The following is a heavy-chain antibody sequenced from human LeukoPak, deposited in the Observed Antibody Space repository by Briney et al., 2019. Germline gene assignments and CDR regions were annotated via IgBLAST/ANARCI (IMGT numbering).Heavy chain of an antibody. Sequence: GGSLRLSCAASGITVSNNYMSWVRQAPGKGLEWVSIIYIAGTTYHADSVRGRLVISRDNSKNTVYLQMNSLRADDTAVYYCARGGGTAGYYYQMDVWGQGTTVTVSS. D-gene: IGHD3-16*01. J-gene: IGHJ6*02. CDR2: IYIAGTT. V-gene: IGHV3-66*01. CDR1: GITVSNNY. CDR3: ARGGGTAGYYYQMDV.